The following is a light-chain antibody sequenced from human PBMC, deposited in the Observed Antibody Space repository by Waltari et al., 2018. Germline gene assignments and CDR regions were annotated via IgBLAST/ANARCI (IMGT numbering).Light chain of an antibody. CDR2: KAS. CDR3: QQYEAFPVT. J-gene: IGKJ1*01. CDR1: QSVNRW. Sequence: TCRAIQSVNRWLAWYQQKPGKAPKLLISKASALQNGVAPRFSGGGSGTEFTLTISNLQPDDSSTYYCQQYEAFPVTFGHGTKVEIK. V-gene: IGKV1-5*03.